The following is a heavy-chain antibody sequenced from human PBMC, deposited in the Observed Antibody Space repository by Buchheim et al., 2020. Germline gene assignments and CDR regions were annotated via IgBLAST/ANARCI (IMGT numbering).Heavy chain of an antibody. V-gene: IGHV4-59*01. CDR2: IYYSGRT. D-gene: IGHD1-7*01. CDR3: ARRYGAGITGTSFYYYYGMDV. CDR1: GGSISSYY. J-gene: IGHJ6*02. Sequence: QVQLQESGPGLVKPSETLSLTCTVSGGSISSYYWSWIRQPPGKGLEWIGYIYYSGRTNYNPSLKSRVTISVDTSKNKFSLKLSSVTAADTAVYYCARRYGAGITGTSFYYYYGMDVWGQGTT.